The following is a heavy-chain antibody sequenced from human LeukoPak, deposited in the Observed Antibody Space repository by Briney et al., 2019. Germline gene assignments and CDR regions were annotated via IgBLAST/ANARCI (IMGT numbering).Heavy chain of an antibody. Sequence: PGESLRLSCTASGSTFSTYPITWVRQAPGQGLEWVSAISGNSVTIYYADSVKGRFTISRDNSKNTLYLQMYSLRAEDTAVYYCAKILSGTYSFDLWGQGTLVTVSS. V-gene: IGHV3-23*01. CDR1: GSTFSTYP. CDR2: ISGNSVTI. J-gene: IGHJ4*02. CDR3: AKILSGTYSFDL. D-gene: IGHD1-26*01.